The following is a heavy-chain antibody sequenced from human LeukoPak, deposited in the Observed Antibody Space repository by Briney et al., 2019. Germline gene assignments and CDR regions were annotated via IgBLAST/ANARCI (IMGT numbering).Heavy chain of an antibody. CDR2: IYHSGST. D-gene: IGHD6-6*01. Sequence: SETLSLTCTVSGYSISSGYYWGWIRQPPGKGLEWIGSIYHSGSTYYNPSLKSRVTISVDTSKNQFSLKLSSVTAADTAVYYCARLGSSSYSDYWGQGTLATVSS. V-gene: IGHV4-38-2*02. CDR3: ARLGSSSYSDY. CDR1: GYSISSGYY. J-gene: IGHJ4*02.